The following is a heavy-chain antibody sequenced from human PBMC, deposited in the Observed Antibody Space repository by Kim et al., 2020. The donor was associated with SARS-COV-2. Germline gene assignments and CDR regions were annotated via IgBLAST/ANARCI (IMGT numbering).Heavy chain of an antibody. J-gene: IGHJ6*02. V-gene: IGHV4-31*03. CDR3: ARDNPHMITFGGVIDNYGMDV. Sequence: SETLSLTCTVSGGSISSGGYYWSSIRQHPGKGLEWFAYIYYRGRTYSNPSLKSRVTISVDTSKNQFSLKLSSVTAADTAVYYCARDNPHMITFGGVIDNYGMDVWGQGTTVTVSS. CDR2: IYYRGRT. CDR1: GGSISSGGYY. D-gene: IGHD3-16*02.